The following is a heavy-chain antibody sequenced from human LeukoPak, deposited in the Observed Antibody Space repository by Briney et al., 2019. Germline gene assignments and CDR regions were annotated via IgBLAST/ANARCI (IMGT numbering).Heavy chain of an antibody. J-gene: IGHJ4*02. V-gene: IGHV1-46*01. Sequence: ASVKVSRKASGYTFTSYYMHWVRQAPGQGLEWMGIINPSGGSTSYAQKFQGRVTMTRDMSTSTVYMELSSLRSEDTAVYYCAAEYGSGKTYDYWGQGTLVTVSS. D-gene: IGHD3-10*01. CDR2: INPSGGST. CDR1: GYTFTSYY. CDR3: AAEYGSGKTYDY.